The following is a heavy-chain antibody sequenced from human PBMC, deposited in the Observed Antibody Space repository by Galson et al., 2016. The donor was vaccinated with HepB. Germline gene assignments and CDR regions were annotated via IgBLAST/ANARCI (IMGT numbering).Heavy chain of an antibody. CDR1: GGTFRNYR. CDR2: IIPMSGTP. CDR3: ARGGPSNQALLFPEPLRT. V-gene: IGHV1-69*13. D-gene: IGHD1-14*01. J-gene: IGHJ4*02. Sequence: SVKASCKASGGTFRNYRIDWVRQAPGQGLEWMGGIIPMSGTPNYAQKFQVRVAFTADESTSTAYMEVSSLRFEDTAVYYCARGGPSNQALLFPEPLRTWGQGTLVTVSS.